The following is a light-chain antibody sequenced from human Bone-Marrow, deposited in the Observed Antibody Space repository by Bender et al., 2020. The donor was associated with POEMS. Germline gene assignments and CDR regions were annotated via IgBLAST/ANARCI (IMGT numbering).Light chain of an antibody. Sequence: QSALTQPRSVSGSPGQSVTISCTGTSSDVGGYNYVSWYQQHPGNAPKLMIYDVSQRPSGVPDRFSGSKSGTSVSLAITGLQAEDEADYYCQSFDTSLSGWVFGAGTKLTV. V-gene: IGLV2-11*01. J-gene: IGLJ3*02. CDR1: SSDVGGYNY. CDR3: QSFDTSLSGWV. CDR2: DVS.